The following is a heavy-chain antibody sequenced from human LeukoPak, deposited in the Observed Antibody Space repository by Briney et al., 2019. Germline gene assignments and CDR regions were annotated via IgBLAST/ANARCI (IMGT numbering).Heavy chain of an antibody. V-gene: IGHV3-30*04. J-gene: IGHJ4*02. CDR1: GFTFGSYA. CDR3: ATQPCSGGRCYLLH. D-gene: IGHD2-15*01. CDR2: TSFDGSDK. Sequence: GRSLSLSCAASGFTFGSYAMHWVRQAPGKGLEWVAVTSFDGSDKFYADSVRGRFTISRDNSRNTLYLQLNSPRAEDTAVYYCATQPCSGGRCYLLHWGQGTLVTVSS.